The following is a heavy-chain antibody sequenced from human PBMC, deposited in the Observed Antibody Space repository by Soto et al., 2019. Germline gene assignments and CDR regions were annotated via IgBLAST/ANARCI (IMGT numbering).Heavy chain of an antibody. J-gene: IGHJ4*02. CDR2: IAYDGSKG. CDR1: GFSFSSYA. D-gene: IGHD6-6*01. CDR3: APRDYRSSGFEY. V-gene: IGHV3-30*04. Sequence: QVHLVESGGGVVHPGRSLRLSCVASGFSFSSYAMHWVRRAPGKGLEWLAVIAYDGSKGYYADSVKGRFTISRDNSKNTLYLEMSSLRGEDTAVYYCAPRDYRSSGFEYWGQGTLVSVSS.